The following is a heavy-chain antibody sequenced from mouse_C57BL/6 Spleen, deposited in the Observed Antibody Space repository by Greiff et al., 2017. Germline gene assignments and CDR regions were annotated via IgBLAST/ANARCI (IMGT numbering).Heavy chain of an antibody. D-gene: IGHD2-4*01. CDR3: ARSGIYYDYDGAY. CDR2: IHPNSGST. CDR1: GYTFTSYW. Sequence: QVHVKQPGAELVKPGASVKLSCKASGYTFTSYWMHWVKQRPGQGLEWIGMIHPNSGSTNYNEKFKSKATLTVDKSSSTAYMQLSILTSEDSAVYYCARSGIYYDYDGAYWGQGTLVTVSA. V-gene: IGHV1-64*01. J-gene: IGHJ3*01.